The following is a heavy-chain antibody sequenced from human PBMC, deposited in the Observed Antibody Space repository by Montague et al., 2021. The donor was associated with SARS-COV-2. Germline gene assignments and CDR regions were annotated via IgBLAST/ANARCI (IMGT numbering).Heavy chain of an antibody. CDR3: AREYSAPRWFGEYNRYGMDV. J-gene: IGHJ6*02. CDR1: GFTFSSYD. Sequence: SLRLSCAAFGFTFSSYDMHWVRQAPGKGLEWVAVIWYDGSNQYYGGSVKGRFTISRDNSKNTLYLQMNSLRAEDTAVYYCAREYSAPRWFGEYNRYGMDVWGQGTTVTVSS. CDR2: IWYDGSNQ. V-gene: IGHV3-33*08. D-gene: IGHD3-10*01.